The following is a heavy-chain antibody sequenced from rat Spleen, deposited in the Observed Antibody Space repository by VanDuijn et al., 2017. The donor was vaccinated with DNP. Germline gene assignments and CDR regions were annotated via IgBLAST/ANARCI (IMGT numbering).Heavy chain of an antibody. Sequence: EVQVVESGGGLVQPGKSLKLSCVGSGFTFSNFYMAWVRQAPKKGLEWVASISTGGGNTYYRDSVKGRFTISRDNAKNTQYLQMDSLRSEDTATYYCATEGFLTPNWFAYWGQGTLVTVSS. J-gene: IGHJ3*01. D-gene: IGHD1-3*01. V-gene: IGHV5S13*01. CDR3: ATEGFLTPNWFAY. CDR2: ISTGGGNT. CDR1: GFTFSNFY.